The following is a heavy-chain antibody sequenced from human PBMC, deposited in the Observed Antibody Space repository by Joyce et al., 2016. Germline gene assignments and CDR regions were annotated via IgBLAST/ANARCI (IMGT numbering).Heavy chain of an antibody. CDR2: MSSDGINK. J-gene: IGHJ4*02. D-gene: IGHD3-10*02. CDR1: GFTFSYYA. CDR3: VRDIGITMSEPRY. Sequence: QVQLVESGGGVVQPGRSLRLSCAASGFTFSYYALHWVRQAPAKGLEVVAVMSSDGINKYYADSVKGRFTISRDTSKNTLYLQMNSLRAEDTAVYYCVRDIGITMSEPRYWGQGTLVTVSS. V-gene: IGHV3-30*04.